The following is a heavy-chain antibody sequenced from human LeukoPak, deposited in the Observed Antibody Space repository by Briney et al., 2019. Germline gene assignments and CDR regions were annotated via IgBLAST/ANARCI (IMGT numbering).Heavy chain of an antibody. CDR2: ISGSSSYT. D-gene: IGHD4-17*01. V-gene: IGHV3-11*03. Sequence: PWGSLRLSCAASGFNFSDYYMSWIRQAPGKGLEWVSYISGSSSYTDYTDSVKGRFTISRDNAKNSLYLQMNSLRAEDTAVYYCARSGAGNYGDYVDYWGQGTLVTVSS. CDR1: GFNFSDYY. J-gene: IGHJ4*02. CDR3: ARSGAGNYGDYVDY.